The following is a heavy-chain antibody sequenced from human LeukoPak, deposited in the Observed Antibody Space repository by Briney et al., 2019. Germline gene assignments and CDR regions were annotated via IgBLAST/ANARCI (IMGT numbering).Heavy chain of an antibody. J-gene: IGHJ6*03. CDR1: GGSISSGNW. D-gene: IGHD1-26*01. Sequence: SGTLSLTCVVSGGSISSGNWWSWVRQPPGMGLEWIGEIFHNGSSNYKPSLKSRVTMALDKSNNQFSLKRSSVTAADTAGYSCAREGSRRFYMDVWGKGTTVIVSS. CDR2: IFHNGSS. V-gene: IGHV4-4*02. CDR3: AREGSRRFYMDV.